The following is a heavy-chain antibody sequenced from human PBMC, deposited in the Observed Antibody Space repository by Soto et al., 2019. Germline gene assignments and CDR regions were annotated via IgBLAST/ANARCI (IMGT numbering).Heavy chain of an antibody. CDR2: ISGSGGST. D-gene: IGHD5-12*01. J-gene: IGHJ4*02. CDR1: GFTFSSYA. V-gene: IGHV3-23*01. CDR3: AKDLGVGGGYYYFDY. Sequence: GGSLRLSCAASGFTFSSYAMSWVCQAPGKGLEWVSAISGSGGSTYYADSVKGRFTISRDNSKNTLYLQMNSLRAEDTAVYYCAKDLGVGGGYYYFDYWGQGTLVTVSS.